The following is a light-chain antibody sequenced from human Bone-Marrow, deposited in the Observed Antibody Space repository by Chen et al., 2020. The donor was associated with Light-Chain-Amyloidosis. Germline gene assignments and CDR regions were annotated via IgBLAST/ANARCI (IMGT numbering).Light chain of an antibody. CDR1: SSDVGSYNL. J-gene: IGLJ2*01. CDR2: EGS. Sequence: QSALTQPASVSGSPGQSITISCTGTSSDVGSYNLVSWYQQHPGTAPKLMIYEGSKRPSRVSNRFSGSKSGNTASLTISGLQAEDEADYYCCSYAGSSNVVFGGGTKLTVL. CDR3: CSYAGSSNVV. V-gene: IGLV2-23*01.